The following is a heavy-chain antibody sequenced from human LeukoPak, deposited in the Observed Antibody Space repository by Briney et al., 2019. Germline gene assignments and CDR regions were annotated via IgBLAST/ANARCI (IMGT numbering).Heavy chain of an antibody. CDR1: GYTLTELS. Sequence: ASVKVSCKVSGYTLTELSMHWVRQAPGQGLEWMGWINPNSGGTNYAQKFQGRVTMTRDTSISTAYMELSWLRSDDTAVYYCARGRSRGIVVVSAAENFDYWGQGTLVTVSS. J-gene: IGHJ4*02. CDR3: ARGRSRGIVVVSAAENFDY. CDR2: INPNSGGT. D-gene: IGHD2-2*01. V-gene: IGHV1-2*02.